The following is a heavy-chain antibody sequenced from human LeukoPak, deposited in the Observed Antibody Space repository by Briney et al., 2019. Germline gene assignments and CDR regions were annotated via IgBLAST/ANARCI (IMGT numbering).Heavy chain of an antibody. CDR1: GFTFSSYG. CDR3: TKSFGPVIAAAGAGTD. J-gene: IGHJ4*02. Sequence: GVSLRLSCAASGFTFSSYGMHWVRQAPGKGLEWVAFIRYDGSNKYYADSVKGRFTISRDNSKNTLYLQMNSLRAEDTAVYYCTKSFGPVIAAAGAGTDWGQGTLVTVSS. V-gene: IGHV3-30*02. D-gene: IGHD6-13*01. CDR2: IRYDGSNK.